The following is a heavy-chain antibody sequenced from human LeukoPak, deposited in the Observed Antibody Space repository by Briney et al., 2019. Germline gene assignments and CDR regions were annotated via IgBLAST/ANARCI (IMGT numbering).Heavy chain of an antibody. CDR2: ISSSSSYI. J-gene: IGHJ4*02. CDR3: ATWAGTATGFSGPFDY. Sequence: GGSLRLSCAASGFTFSSYWMSWVRQAPGKGLEWVSSISSSSSYIYYADSVKGRFTISRDNAKNSLYLQMNSLRGDDTAVYYCATWAGTATGFSGPFDYWSQGTPVTVSS. CDR1: GFTFSSYW. V-gene: IGHV3-21*01. D-gene: IGHD6-13*01.